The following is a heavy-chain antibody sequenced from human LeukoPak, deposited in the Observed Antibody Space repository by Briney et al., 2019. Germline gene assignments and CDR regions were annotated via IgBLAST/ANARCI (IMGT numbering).Heavy chain of an antibody. Sequence: PGGSLRLSCAASAFTFSAYGMHWVRQTPGKGLEWVAFIRFDGVNKYYADSVKGRFTISRDNSKNTLYLEMNSLIPEDTAVYYCAKDPRYDSSGYYQRHDYWGQGTLVTVSS. CDR1: AFTFSAYG. CDR3: AKDPRYDSSGYYQRHDY. J-gene: IGHJ4*02. CDR2: IRFDGVNK. V-gene: IGHV3-30*02. D-gene: IGHD3-22*01.